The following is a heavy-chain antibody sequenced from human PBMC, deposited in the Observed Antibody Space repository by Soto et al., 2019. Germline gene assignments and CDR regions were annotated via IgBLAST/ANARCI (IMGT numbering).Heavy chain of an antibody. CDR2: ISSSSSYI. Sequence: ESGGGLVKPGGSLRLSCAASGFTFSSYSMNWVRQAPGKGLEWVSSISSSSSYIYYADSVKGRFTISRDNAKNSLYLQMNSLRAEDTAVYYCARDPTPHSSSFRINLDYWGQGTLVTVSS. D-gene: IGHD6-6*01. CDR3: ARDPTPHSSSFRINLDY. V-gene: IGHV3-21*01. CDR1: GFTFSSYS. J-gene: IGHJ4*02.